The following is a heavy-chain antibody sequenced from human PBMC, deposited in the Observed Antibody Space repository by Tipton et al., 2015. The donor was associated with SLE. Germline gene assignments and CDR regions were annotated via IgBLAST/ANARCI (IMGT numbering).Heavy chain of an antibody. J-gene: IGHJ4*02. CDR1: GDSISSHY. Sequence: GLVKPSETLSLTCTVSGDSISSHYWSWIRQPPGKGLECIGYIYYSGSTTYNPSLKSRVTISVDTSKNQFSLNLTSVTAADTAVYYCAGGYSSGWWVGASFDYWGQGTLVTVSS. CDR3: AGGYSSGWWVGASFDY. CDR2: IYYSGST. V-gene: IGHV4-59*03. D-gene: IGHD6-19*01.